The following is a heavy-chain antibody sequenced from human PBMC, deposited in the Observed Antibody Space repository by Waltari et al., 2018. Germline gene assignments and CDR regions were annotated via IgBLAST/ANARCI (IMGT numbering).Heavy chain of an antibody. J-gene: IGHJ4*02. CDR2: IYYSGST. CDR1: GGSISSYY. CDR3: ARDRGSSSSLFDY. V-gene: IGHV4-59*01. Sequence: QVQLQESGPGLVKPSETLSLTCTVSGGSISSYYWSWIRQPPGKGLEWIGYIYYSGSTNYNPSLKSRVTISVDTSKNQFSLKLSSVTAADTAVYYCARDRGSSSSLFDYWGQGTLVTVSS. D-gene: IGHD6-6*01.